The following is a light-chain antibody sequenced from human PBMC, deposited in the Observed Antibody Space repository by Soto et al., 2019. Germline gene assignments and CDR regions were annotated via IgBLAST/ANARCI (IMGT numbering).Light chain of an antibody. Sequence: QSVLTQPPSASGTPGQRVSISCSGSSSNIGSNAVHWYQQFPGTAPRLLIYRDNQRPSGVPDRFSGSKSGTSASLVISGLQSEDEADYYCAAWNDRLYLWVFGGGTKLTVL. CDR3: AAWNDRLYLWV. CDR2: RDN. V-gene: IGLV1-44*01. CDR1: SSNIGSNA. J-gene: IGLJ3*02.